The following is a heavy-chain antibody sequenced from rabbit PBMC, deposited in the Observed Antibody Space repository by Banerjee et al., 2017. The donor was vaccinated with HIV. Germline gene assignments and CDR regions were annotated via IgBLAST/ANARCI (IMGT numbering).Heavy chain of an antibody. V-gene: IGHV1S40*01. CDR2: IYAGSVGNT. CDR3: ARGSDSSGWGRYFNL. Sequence: QSLEETGGGLVQPGGSLTLSCKASGFDFSRYYMSWVRQAPGKGLEWIGCIYAGSVGNTYYATWAKGRFTISKTSSTTVTLQMTSLTAADTATYFCARGSDSSGWGRYFNLWGQGTLVTVS. J-gene: IGHJ4*01. CDR1: GFDFSRYY. D-gene: IGHD4-1*01.